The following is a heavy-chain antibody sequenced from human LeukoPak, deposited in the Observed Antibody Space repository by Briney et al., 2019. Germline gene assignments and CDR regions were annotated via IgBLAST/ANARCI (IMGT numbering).Heavy chain of an antibody. V-gene: IGHV3-64*01. CDR2: ISSNGVST. CDR1: GFTFSSYA. J-gene: IGHJ4*02. CDR3: ARLGKYYYDSSGYYYVN. D-gene: IGHD3-22*01. Sequence: GGSLRLSCAASGFTFSSYAMHWVRQAPGKGLECVSAISSNGVSTYYANSVKGRFTISRDNSKNTLYLQMGSLRAEDMAVYYCARLGKYYYDSSGYYYVNWGQGTLVTVSS.